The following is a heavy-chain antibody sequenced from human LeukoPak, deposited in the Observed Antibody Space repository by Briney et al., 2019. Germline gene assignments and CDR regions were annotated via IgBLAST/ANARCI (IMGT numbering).Heavy chain of an antibody. J-gene: IGHJ4*02. CDR3: ARGLTYFDILPGFHDRLDYFDY. Sequence: PGGSLRLSCAASGFTFSNYEMNWVRQAPGKGLDWVSYISGSGSTIYYADSVRGRFTISRDNAKKSLYLQMNSLRAEDTAVYYCARGLTYFDILPGFHDRLDYFDYWGQGTLVTVSS. CDR1: GFTFSNYE. V-gene: IGHV3-48*03. D-gene: IGHD3-9*01. CDR2: ISGSGSTI.